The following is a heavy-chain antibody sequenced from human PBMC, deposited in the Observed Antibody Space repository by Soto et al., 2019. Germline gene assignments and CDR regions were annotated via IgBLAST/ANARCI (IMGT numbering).Heavy chain of an antibody. D-gene: IGHD2-2*01. CDR2: IKQDGSEK. V-gene: IGHV3-7*01. Sequence: GGSLRLSCAASGFTFSSYWMSWVRQAPGKGLEWVANIKQDGSEKYYVDSVKGRFTISRDNAKNSLYLQMNSLRAEDTAVYYCARVVGYCSSTSCYPNYWGQGTLVTVSS. CDR3: ARVVGYCSSTSCYPNY. CDR1: GFTFSSYW. J-gene: IGHJ4*02.